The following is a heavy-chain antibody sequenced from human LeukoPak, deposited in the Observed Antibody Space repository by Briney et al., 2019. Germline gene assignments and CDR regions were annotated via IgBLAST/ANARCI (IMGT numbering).Heavy chain of an antibody. CDR3: AKAYMLWFGELSPLNY. J-gene: IGHJ4*02. D-gene: IGHD3-10*01. V-gene: IGHV3-53*01. Sequence: GGSLRLSCAASGFTVSSNYMTWVRQAPGKGLEWVSIIYSGGSTYYADSVKGRFTISRDNSKNTLYLQMNSLRAEDTAVYYCAKAYMLWFGELSPLNYWGQGTLVTVSS. CDR2: IYSGGST. CDR1: GFTVSSNY.